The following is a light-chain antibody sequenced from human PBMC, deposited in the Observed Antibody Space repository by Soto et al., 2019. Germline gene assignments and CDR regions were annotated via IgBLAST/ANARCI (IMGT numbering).Light chain of an antibody. CDR2: GAS. V-gene: IGKV3-20*01. CDR3: QRYRSSPPHT. J-gene: IGKJ2*01. CDR1: QNIYNNY. Sequence: EIVLTQSPGTLSLSPGEGATLSCRASQNIYNNYLAWYQQKPGQAPRLRIAGASSRATGIPDRFSGSRSGTDFTLTISRLESEDFAVYYCQRYRSSPPHTFGQGTKLQIK.